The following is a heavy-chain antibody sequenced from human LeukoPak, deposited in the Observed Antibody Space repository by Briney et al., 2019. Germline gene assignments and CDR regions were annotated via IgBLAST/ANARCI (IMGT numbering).Heavy chain of an antibody. Sequence: GGSLRLSCAASGFTVSSNYMSWARQAPGKGLEWVSVIYSGGSTYYADSVKGRFTISRDNSKNTLYLQMNSLRAEDTAVYYCAREIGSSWYKGYYYYGMDVWGQGTTVTVSS. J-gene: IGHJ6*02. CDR1: GFTVSSNY. CDR2: IYSGGST. CDR3: AREIGSSWYKGYYYYGMDV. D-gene: IGHD6-13*01. V-gene: IGHV3-66*01.